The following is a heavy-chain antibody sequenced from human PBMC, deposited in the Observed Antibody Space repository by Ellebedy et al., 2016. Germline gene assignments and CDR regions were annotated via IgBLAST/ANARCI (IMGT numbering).Heavy chain of an antibody. V-gene: IGHV1-8*01. CDR1: GYTFTSYD. J-gene: IGHJ6*02. CDR3: ARGTNPSSGYYYYYYYYYGMDV. CDR2: MNPNSGNT. Sequence: ASVKVSXXASGYTFTSYDLNWVRQATGQGLEWMGWMNPNSGNTGYAQKFQGRVTMTRNTSISTAYMELSSLRSEDTAVYYCARGTNPSSGYYYYYYYYYGMDVWGQGTTVTVSS. D-gene: IGHD3-22*01.